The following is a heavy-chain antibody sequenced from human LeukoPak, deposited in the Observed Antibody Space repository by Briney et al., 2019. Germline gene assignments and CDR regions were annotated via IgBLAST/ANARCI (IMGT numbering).Heavy chain of an antibody. CDR3: AREVDIVATITGDYYYYGMDV. D-gene: IGHD5-12*01. V-gene: IGHV3-33*01. CDR2: IWYDGSNK. J-gene: IGHJ6*02. Sequence: GRSLRLSCAAPGFIFSSYGMHWVRQAPGKGLEWVAVIWYDGSNKYYADSVKGRFTISRDNSKDTLYLQMNSLRAEDTAVYYCAREVDIVATITGDYYYYGMDVWGQGTTVTVSS. CDR1: GFIFSSYG.